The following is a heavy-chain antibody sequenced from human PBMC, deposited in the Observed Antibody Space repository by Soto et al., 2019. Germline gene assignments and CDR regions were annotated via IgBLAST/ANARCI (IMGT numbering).Heavy chain of an antibody. J-gene: IGHJ6*02. CDR2: IIPIFGTA. Sequence: SVKVSCKASGGTFSSYAISWVRQAPGQGLEWMGGIIPIFGTANCAQKFQGRVTITADESTSTAYMELSSLRSEDTAVYYCARDYSPPPWVYYYGMDVWGQGTTVTVSS. CDR3: ARDYSPPPWVYYYGMDV. D-gene: IGHD1-26*01. CDR1: GGTFSSYA. V-gene: IGHV1-69*13.